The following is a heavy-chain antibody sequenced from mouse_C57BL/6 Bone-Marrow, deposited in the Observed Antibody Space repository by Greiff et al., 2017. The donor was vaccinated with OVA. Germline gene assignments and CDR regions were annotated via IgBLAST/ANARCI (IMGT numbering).Heavy chain of an antibody. V-gene: IGHV2-9*01. CDR1: GFSLTSYG. Sequence: VQLVESGPGLVAPSPSLSITCTVSGFSLTSYGVDWVRQPPGQGLEWLGVIWGGGSTNYNSALMSRLSISKDNSKSQVLLKINSLQADDTAMYYCAKHHYDYDVWYFDVWGTGTTVTVSS. D-gene: IGHD2-4*01. J-gene: IGHJ1*03. CDR3: AKHHYDYDVWYFDV. CDR2: IWGGGST.